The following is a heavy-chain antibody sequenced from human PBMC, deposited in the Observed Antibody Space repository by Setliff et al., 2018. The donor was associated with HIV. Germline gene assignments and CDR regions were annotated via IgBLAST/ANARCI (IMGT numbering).Heavy chain of an antibody. Sequence: PSETLSLTCTVSGGSISSYYWSWIRQPPGKGLEWIGYIYYSGSTNYNSSLKSRVTISVDTSKNQFSLKLSSVTAADTAVYYCARLSYDYVWGSYRYTDYYYYMDVWGKGTTVTVSS. V-gene: IGHV4-59*08. J-gene: IGHJ6*03. CDR1: GGSISSYY. D-gene: IGHD3-16*02. CDR2: IYYSGST. CDR3: ARLSYDYVWGSYRYTDYYYYMDV.